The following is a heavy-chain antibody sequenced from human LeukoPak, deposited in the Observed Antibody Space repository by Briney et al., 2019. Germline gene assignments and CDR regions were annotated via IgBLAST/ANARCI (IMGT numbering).Heavy chain of an antibody. Sequence: SETLSLTCTVSGGSISGDTFYWDWIRQSPGKGLEWIGTVYHSGTTYYNPSLKSRVTISVDTSKNQFSLQLTSVTAADTAVYYCARDIQITRGWTYYYHGMDVWGQGTTVTVSS. V-gene: IGHV4-39*07. D-gene: IGHD6-19*01. CDR3: ARDIQITRGWTYYYHGMDV. CDR1: GGSISGDTFY. CDR2: VYHSGTT. J-gene: IGHJ6*02.